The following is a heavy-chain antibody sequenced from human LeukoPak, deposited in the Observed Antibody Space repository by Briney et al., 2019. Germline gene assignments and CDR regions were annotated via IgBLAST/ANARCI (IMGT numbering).Heavy chain of an antibody. CDR1: GGSISSHSYY. D-gene: IGHD2-15*01. Sequence: SETLSLTCTVSGGSISSHSYYWGWVRQPPGKGLEWIGRIYTSGSTNYNPSLKSRVTMSVDTSKNQFSLKLSSVTAADTAVYYCARVKDIVVVEEAFDIWGQGTMVTVSS. CDR2: IYTSGST. V-gene: IGHV4-39*07. CDR3: ARVKDIVVVEEAFDI. J-gene: IGHJ3*02.